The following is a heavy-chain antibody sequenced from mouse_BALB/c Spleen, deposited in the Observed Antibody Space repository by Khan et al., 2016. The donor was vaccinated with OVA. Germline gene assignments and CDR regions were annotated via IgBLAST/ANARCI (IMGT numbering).Heavy chain of an antibody. V-gene: IGHV5-17*02. CDR3: ARDCGSSSDY. CDR1: GFTFSSFG. D-gene: IGHD1-1*01. CDR2: ISSGSSTI. Sequence: EVQLQESGGGLVQPGGSRKLSCAASGFTFSSFGMHWVRQAPEKGLEWVAYISSGSSTIYYVDTVKGRFTISRDNPKNTLFLQMTSLRSEDTAMYYCARDCGSSSDYWGQGTTLTVSS. J-gene: IGHJ2*01.